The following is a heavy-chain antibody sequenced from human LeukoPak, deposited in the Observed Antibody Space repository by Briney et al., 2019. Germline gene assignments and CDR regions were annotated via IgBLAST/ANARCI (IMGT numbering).Heavy chain of an antibody. CDR3: ARRIAAAGTGWFDP. Sequence: ASVKVSCKASGGTLGGYALSWVGRAPGQGLGWMGGIIPIFGTANYAQKFLGRVTITADESTSTAYMELSSLRSEDTAVYYCARRIAAAGTGWFDPWGQGTLVTVSS. D-gene: IGHD6-13*01. J-gene: IGHJ5*02. CDR2: IIPIFGTA. V-gene: IGHV1-69*13. CDR1: GGTLGGYA.